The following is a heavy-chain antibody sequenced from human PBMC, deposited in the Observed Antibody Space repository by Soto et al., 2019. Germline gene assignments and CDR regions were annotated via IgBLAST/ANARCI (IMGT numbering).Heavy chain of an antibody. CDR3: ARREPTVYYYYGMDV. D-gene: IGHD1-1*01. Sequence: GESLKISCKGSGYSFTCYWISWVRQMPGKGLEWMGRIDPIDSYTNYSPSFQGHVTISADKSISTAYLQWSSLKASDTAMYYCARREPTVYYYYGMDVWGQGTTVTVSS. CDR2: IDPIDSYT. J-gene: IGHJ6*02. V-gene: IGHV5-10-1*01. CDR1: GYSFTCYW.